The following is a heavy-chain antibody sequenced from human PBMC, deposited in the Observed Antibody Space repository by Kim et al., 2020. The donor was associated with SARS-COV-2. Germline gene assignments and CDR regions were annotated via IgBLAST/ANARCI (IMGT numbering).Heavy chain of an antibody. Sequence: SEKYYGDSVKGRFTISRDNAKNSLYLQMNSLRAEDTALYYCARGVVSFDYWGQGTLVTVSS. V-gene: IGHV3-7*01. CDR3: ARGVVSFDY. D-gene: IGHD3-3*01. J-gene: IGHJ4*02. CDR2: SEK.